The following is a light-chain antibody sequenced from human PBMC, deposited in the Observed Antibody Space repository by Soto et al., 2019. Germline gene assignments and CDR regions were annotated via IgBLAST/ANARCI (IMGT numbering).Light chain of an antibody. CDR2: GAS. CDR1: QSVSNNY. V-gene: IGKV3D-20*02. Sequence: EIVMTQSPATLSVPPGERATLSCRASQSVSNNYLAWYQQKPGQAPRLLIYGASNRATGIPDRFSGSGSGTDFTLTISSLQPEDFATYYCQQSYSTPQTFGQGTKVDI. CDR3: QQSYSTPQT. J-gene: IGKJ1*01.